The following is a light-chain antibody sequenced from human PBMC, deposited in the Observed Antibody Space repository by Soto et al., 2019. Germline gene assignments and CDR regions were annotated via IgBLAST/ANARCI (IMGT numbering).Light chain of an antibody. CDR1: QSVSTY. J-gene: IGKJ5*01. V-gene: IGKV3-11*01. CDR2: DAS. Sequence: EIFLTHSPATLSLSPGESATLSCRASQSVSTYLAWYQQKPGQAPRLLIYDASNRVTGIPARFRGSGSGTDFTLTISSLEPDDFAVYYCQQRSNWQITFGQGTRLEIK. CDR3: QQRSNWQIT.